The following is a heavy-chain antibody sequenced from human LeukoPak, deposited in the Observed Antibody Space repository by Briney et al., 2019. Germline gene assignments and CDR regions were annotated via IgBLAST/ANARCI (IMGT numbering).Heavy chain of an antibody. Sequence: SETLSLTCAVYGGSFSGYYWSWIRQPPGKGLEWIGEINHSGSTNYNPSLKSRVTISVDTSKNQFSLKLSSVTAADTAVYYCARAGYYDFWSGTNWLDPWGQGTLVTVSS. CDR1: GGSFSGYY. J-gene: IGHJ5*02. CDR2: INHSGST. CDR3: ARAGYYDFWSGTNWLDP. D-gene: IGHD3-3*01. V-gene: IGHV4-34*01.